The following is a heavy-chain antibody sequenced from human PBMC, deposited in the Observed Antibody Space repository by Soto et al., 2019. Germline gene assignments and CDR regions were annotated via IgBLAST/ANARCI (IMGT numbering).Heavy chain of an antibody. J-gene: IGHJ4*02. CDR2: ISYDGSNK. CDR1: GFTFSSYG. V-gene: IGHV3-30*18. D-gene: IGHD3-10*01. CDR3: AKDPGFGELLVDY. Sequence: GGSLRLSCAASGFTFSSYGMHWVRQAPGKGLEWVAVISYDGSNKYYADSVKGRFTISRDNSKNTLYLQMNSLRAEDTAVYYCAKDPGFGELLVDYWGQGTLVTVSS.